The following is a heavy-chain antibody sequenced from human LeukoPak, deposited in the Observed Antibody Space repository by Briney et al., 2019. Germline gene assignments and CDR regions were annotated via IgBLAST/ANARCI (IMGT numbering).Heavy chain of an antibody. D-gene: IGHD5-18*01. CDR3: ARLNGNTATVGFTSPRSIFDY. Sequence: RASVKVSCKASGYTFTSYGISWVRQAPGQGLEWMGWISAYNGNTNYAQKLQGRVTMTTDTYTSTAYMELRSLRSDDTAVYYCARLNGNTATVGFTSPRSIFDYWGQGTLVTVSS. J-gene: IGHJ4*02. CDR2: ISAYNGNT. V-gene: IGHV1-18*01. CDR1: GYTFTSYG.